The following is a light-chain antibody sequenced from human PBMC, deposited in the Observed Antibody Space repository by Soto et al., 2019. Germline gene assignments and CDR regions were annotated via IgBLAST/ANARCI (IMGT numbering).Light chain of an antibody. CDR1: SSNIGAGYD. V-gene: IGLV1-40*01. CDR3: QSYDSSLSGYV. Sequence: QSLLTNPPSLSGAPGQRVTISCTGSSSNIGAGYDVHWYQQLPGTAPKLLIYGNSNRPSGVPDRFSGSKSGTSASLAITGLQAEDEADYYCQSYDSSLSGYVFGTGTKVTVL. J-gene: IGLJ1*01. CDR2: GNS.